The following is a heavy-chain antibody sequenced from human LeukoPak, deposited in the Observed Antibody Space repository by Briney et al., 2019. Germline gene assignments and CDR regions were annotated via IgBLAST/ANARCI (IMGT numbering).Heavy chain of an antibody. V-gene: IGHV3-23*01. CDR1: GFTFSSYE. CDR2: ISGSGGST. Sequence: GGSLRLSCAASGFTFSSYEMNWVRQAPGKGLEWVSAISGSGGSTYYADSVKGRFTISRDNSKNTLYLQMNSLRAEDTAVYYCAKEEAGATSNPLSYWGQGTLVTVSS. J-gene: IGHJ4*02. D-gene: IGHD1-26*01. CDR3: AKEEAGATSNPLSY.